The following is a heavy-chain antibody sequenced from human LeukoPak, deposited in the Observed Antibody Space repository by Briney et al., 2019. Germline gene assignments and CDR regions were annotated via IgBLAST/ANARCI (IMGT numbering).Heavy chain of an antibody. V-gene: IGHV3-23*01. J-gene: IGHJ4*02. CDR2: ISGSGGST. CDR3: AKGLRYFDWLLMPASFDY. Sequence: PGGSLRLSCAASGFTFSNYGMHWVRQAPGKGLEWVSAISGSGGSTYYADSVKGRFTISRDNSKNTLYLQMNSLRAEDTAVYYCAKGLRYFDWLLMPASFDYWGQGTLVTVSS. D-gene: IGHD3-9*01. CDR1: GFTFSNYG.